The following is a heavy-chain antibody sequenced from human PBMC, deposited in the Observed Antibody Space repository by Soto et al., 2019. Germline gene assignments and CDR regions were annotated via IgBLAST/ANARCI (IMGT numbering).Heavy chain of an antibody. CDR1: GGSISSGGYY. Sequence: QVQLQESGPGLVTPSQSLSLTCTVSGGSISSGGYYWRWIRQHPGRGLEWIGHISYSGNTDYNPSLKSRIAISIDTPKNQVSLKLRSVTAADTAVYYCASSPNADFFDYWGQGALVTVSA. CDR2: ISYSGNT. J-gene: IGHJ4*02. V-gene: IGHV4-31*03. CDR3: ASSPNADFFDY.